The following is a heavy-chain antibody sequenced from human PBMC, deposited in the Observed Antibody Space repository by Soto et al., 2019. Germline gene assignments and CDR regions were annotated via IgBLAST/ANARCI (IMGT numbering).Heavy chain of an antibody. Sequence: SETLSLTRTVSGGSISNSNYFWGWIRQPPGKGLEWIGSVFYSGRTYYTPSLKSRVTISVDTSKNQFSLKLSSVTAADTAVYYCARLHDDLGAWYYFDYWGQGTLVTVSS. V-gene: IGHV4-39*01. CDR3: ARLHDDLGAWYYFDY. J-gene: IGHJ4*02. CDR2: VFYSGRT. CDR1: GGSISNSNYF. D-gene: IGHD6-19*01.